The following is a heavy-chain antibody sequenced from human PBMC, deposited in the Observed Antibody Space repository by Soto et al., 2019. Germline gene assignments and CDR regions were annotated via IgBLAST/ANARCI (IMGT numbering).Heavy chain of an antibody. CDR3: ARDGVVVVAATLSYYDGMAV. J-gene: IGHJ6*02. D-gene: IGHD2-15*01. Sequence: QVQLVQSGAEVKKPGASVKVSCKASGYTFTSYAMHWVRQAPGQRLEWMGWINAGNGNTKYSQKFQGRVTITRDTSASTAYMELSSRRAEDTAVYYCARDGVVVVAATLSYYDGMAVWGQGTTVTVSS. V-gene: IGHV1-3*01. CDR1: GYTFTSYA. CDR2: INAGNGNT.